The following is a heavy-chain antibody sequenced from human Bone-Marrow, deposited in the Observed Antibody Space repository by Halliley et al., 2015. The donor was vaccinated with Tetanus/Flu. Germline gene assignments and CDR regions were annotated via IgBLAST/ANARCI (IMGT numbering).Heavy chain of an antibody. D-gene: IGHD2-21*02. Sequence: GLEWVAKINQIGSEYYYVAPVKRRFTIARDNAKNLLYLQRNSLRADDTAVYYCARGDRTFDSRGQGTLVTVSS. CDR2: INQIGSEY. CDR3: ARGDRTFDS. J-gene: IGHJ4*02. V-gene: IGHV3-7*04.